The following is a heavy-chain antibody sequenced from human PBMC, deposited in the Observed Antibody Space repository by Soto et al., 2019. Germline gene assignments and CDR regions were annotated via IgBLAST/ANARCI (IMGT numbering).Heavy chain of an antibody. V-gene: IGHV3-13*04. Sequence: GGSLRLSCAASGFTFCSYDMHWVRQATGKGLEWVSAIGTAGDTYYPGSVKGRFTISRENAKNSLYLQMNSLRAGDTAVYYCARGLDGYNSLPYYYYGMDVWGQGTTVTVSS. D-gene: IGHD5-12*01. J-gene: IGHJ6*02. CDR2: IGTAGDT. CDR3: ARGLDGYNSLPYYYYGMDV. CDR1: GFTFCSYD.